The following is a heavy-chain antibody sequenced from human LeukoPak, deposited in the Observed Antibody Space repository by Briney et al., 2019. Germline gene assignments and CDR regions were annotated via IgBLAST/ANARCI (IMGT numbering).Heavy chain of an antibody. CDR1: GGSFSGYY. CDR3: ARRGITADY. Sequence: SETLSLTCAVYGGSFSGYYWTWIRQPPGKGLEWIGEINHSGSTNYNPSLESRVTISVDTSKNQFSLKLNSVTAADTAVYYCARRGITADYWGQGTLVTVSS. CDR2: INHSGST. D-gene: IGHD3-16*01. J-gene: IGHJ4*02. V-gene: IGHV4-34*01.